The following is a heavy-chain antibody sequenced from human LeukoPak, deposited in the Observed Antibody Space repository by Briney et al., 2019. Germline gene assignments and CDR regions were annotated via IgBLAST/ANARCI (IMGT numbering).Heavy chain of an antibody. D-gene: IGHD6-13*01. Sequence: ASVKVSCKASGYTFTGYYMHWVRQAPGQGLEWMGWINPNSGGTNYAQKFQGRVTMTTDTSTRTAYMELRSLRSGDTAVYYCARGEQLVYGLDVWGQGTTVTVSS. CDR3: ARGEQLVYGLDV. J-gene: IGHJ6*02. V-gene: IGHV1-2*02. CDR1: GYTFTGYY. CDR2: INPNSGGT.